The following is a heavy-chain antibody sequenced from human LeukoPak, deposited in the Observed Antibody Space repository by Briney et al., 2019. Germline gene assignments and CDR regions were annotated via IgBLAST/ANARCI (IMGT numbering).Heavy chain of an antibody. V-gene: IGHV3-48*04. CDR1: GFIFSDYN. J-gene: IGHJ4*02. CDR2: IDSSSSTI. CDR3: AREVAEGFDY. Sequence: GGSLRLSCEASGFIFSDYNMNWVRQAPGKGLEWLSYIDSSSSTIYYADSVKGRFAISRDNAKNSLYLQMNSLRAEDTAVYYCAREVAEGFDYWGQGTLVTVSS.